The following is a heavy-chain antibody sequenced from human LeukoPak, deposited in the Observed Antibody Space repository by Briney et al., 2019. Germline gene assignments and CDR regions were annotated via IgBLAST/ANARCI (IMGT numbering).Heavy chain of an antibody. J-gene: IGHJ4*02. CDR1: GLTFSRYG. V-gene: IGHV3-30*03. D-gene: IGHD3-22*01. CDR2: ISYDGSNK. Sequence: GGSLRLSCAASGLTFSRYGMHWVRQAPGKGLEWVVVISYDGSNKYYADSVKGRFTISRDNSKNTLYLQMNSLRVEDTAVYYCARVYETNGYLYWGQGSLVTVSS. CDR3: ARVYETNGYLY.